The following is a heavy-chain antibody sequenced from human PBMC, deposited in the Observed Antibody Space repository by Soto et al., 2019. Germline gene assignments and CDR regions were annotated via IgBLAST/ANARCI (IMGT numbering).Heavy chain of an antibody. J-gene: IGHJ6*02. Sequence: EVQLVESGGGLVQPGGSLRLYCAASGFTFSGYWMSWVRQAPGKGLEWVANIKQDGSEQFYVDSVKGRFTISRDNAKNSLYLQMNNLRAEDTAVYYCAREAVWGQGTTVTVSS. CDR2: IKQDGSEQ. CDR1: GFTFSGYW. V-gene: IGHV3-7*05. CDR3: AREAV.